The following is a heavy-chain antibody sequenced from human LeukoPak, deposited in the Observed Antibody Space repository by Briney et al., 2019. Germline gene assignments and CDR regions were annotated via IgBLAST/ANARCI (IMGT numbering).Heavy chain of an antibody. CDR3: ARDYFGSGPYYAFEI. D-gene: IGHD3-10*01. Sequence: ASVKVSCKASGYTFTSYYMHWVRQAPGQGLEWVGIINPSGGSTNYAQKFQGRVTMTRDTSTSTAYMELRSLRSDDTAMYYCARDYFGSGPYYAFEIWGQGTMVTVSS. V-gene: IGHV1-46*01. CDR1: GYTFTSYY. CDR2: INPSGGST. J-gene: IGHJ3*02.